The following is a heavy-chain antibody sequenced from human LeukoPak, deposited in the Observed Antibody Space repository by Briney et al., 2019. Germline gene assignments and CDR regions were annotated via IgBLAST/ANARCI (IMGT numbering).Heavy chain of an antibody. V-gene: IGHV3-11*05. J-gene: IGHJ4*02. D-gene: IGHD3-22*01. CDR2: ISSSSSYT. CDR1: GFTFSDYY. Sequence: GESLRLSCAASGFTFSDYYMSWIRQAPGKGLEWVSYISSSSSYTNYADSVKGRFTISRDNAKNSLYLQMNSLRAEDTAVYYCARDRGYYDSSGYYHGDWGQGTLVTVSS. CDR3: ARDRGYYDSSGYYHGD.